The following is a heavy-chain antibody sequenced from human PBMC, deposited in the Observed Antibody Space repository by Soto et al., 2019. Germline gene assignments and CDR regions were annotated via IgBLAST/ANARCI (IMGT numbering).Heavy chain of an antibody. Sequence: QVHLVESGGGVVQPGTSLTLTCTASGFTFRSSGMHWVRQAPGKGLEWLAFLAYDGSQKFYVDSVKGRFSISRDNTKNTVYLHMSSLTAEDTAIYCCAIVRVTDSPLDHWGPGTLVTVSS. V-gene: IGHV3-30*03. CDR1: GFTFRSSG. J-gene: IGHJ4*02. D-gene: IGHD2-21*02. CDR2: LAYDGSQK. CDR3: AIVRVTDSPLDH.